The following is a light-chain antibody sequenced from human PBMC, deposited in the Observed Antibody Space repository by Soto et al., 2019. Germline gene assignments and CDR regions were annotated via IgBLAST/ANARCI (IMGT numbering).Light chain of an antibody. V-gene: IGKV3-20*01. CDR3: QQYGSSPTWT. J-gene: IGKJ1*01. CDR1: QSVSSNY. Sequence: ESVLTQSPGTLSFSPWERSTLSCRASQSVSSNYLAWYQQKPGQAPRLLIYGASTRATGIPDRFSGSGSGTDFTLTISRLEPEDSAVYYCQQYGSSPTWTFGQGTKVDIK. CDR2: GAS.